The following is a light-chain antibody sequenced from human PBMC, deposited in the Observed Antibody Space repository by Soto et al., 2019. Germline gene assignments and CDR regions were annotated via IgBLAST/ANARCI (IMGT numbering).Light chain of an antibody. Sequence: QSALTQPPSASGSPGQSVTFSCTGTSSDVGTYDYVSWYQQYPGKAPKLLIYEVSNRPSGVSNRFSGSKSGNTASLTISGLQAEDEADYYCSSYTSSSTYVFGTGTKVTVL. CDR3: SSYTSSSTYV. J-gene: IGLJ1*01. V-gene: IGLV2-14*01. CDR1: SSDVGTYDY. CDR2: EVS.